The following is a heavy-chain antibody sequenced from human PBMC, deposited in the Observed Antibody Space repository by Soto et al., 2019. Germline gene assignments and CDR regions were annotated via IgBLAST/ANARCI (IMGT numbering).Heavy chain of an antibody. Sequence: SVKVSCKASGGTFSSYAISWVRQAPGQGLEWMGGIIPIFGTANYAQKFQGRVTITADESTSTAYMELSSLRSEDTAVYYCARETTMVRGVIITDVWGQGTTVTVSS. CDR1: GGTFSSYA. V-gene: IGHV1-69*13. CDR2: IIPIFGTA. CDR3: ARETTMVRGVIITDV. D-gene: IGHD3-10*01. J-gene: IGHJ6*02.